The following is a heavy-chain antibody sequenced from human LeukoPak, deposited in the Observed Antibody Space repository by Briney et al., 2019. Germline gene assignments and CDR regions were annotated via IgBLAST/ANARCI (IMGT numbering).Heavy chain of an antibody. D-gene: IGHD5-24*01. V-gene: IGHV1-2*02. CDR3: ARDKGDGYKSGPGAFDI. CDR1: GYTFTCYY. CDR2: INPNRGGT. Sequence: ASLKVSCKASGYTFTCYYMHWVRHAPGQGLEWMGWINPNRGGTKYAQKFQGRVTMTRDTSISTAYMELSRLRSDDTAVYYCARDKGDGYKSGPGAFDIWGQGTMVTVSS. J-gene: IGHJ3*02.